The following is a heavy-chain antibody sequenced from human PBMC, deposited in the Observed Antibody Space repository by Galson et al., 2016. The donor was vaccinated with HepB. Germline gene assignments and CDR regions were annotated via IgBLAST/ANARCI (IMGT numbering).Heavy chain of an antibody. CDR3: AKSSRGYCVGGSCQWFYFDS. V-gene: IGHV3-7*03. D-gene: IGHD2-15*01. Sequence: SLRLSCAASGFTFSSYSMTWVRQAPGKGLEWVANIKQDGSEKYYVDSVKGRFTISRDNSKNTLYLQMNSLRVEDTAVYYCAKSSRGYCVGGSCQWFYFDSWGHGTLVTVSS. CDR2: IKQDGSEK. J-gene: IGHJ4*01. CDR1: GFTFSSYS.